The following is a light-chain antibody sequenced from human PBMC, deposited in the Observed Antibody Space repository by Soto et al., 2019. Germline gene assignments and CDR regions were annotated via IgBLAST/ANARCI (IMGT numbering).Light chain of an antibody. CDR1: QGISSW. CDR2: AAS. J-gene: IGKJ5*01. V-gene: IGKV1-12*01. Sequence: DIRMTHSPASVSASVGDRVTVTGLASQGISSWLAWYQQKPGEAPKLLIYAASTLYGGVPSRFSGSGSGTEFTLTISNLQSEDFAVYFCQQYHNWPPITFGQGTRLEIK. CDR3: QQYHNWPPIT.